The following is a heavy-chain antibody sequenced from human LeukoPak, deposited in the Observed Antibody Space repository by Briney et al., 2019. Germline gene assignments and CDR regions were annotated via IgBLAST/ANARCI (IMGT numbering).Heavy chain of an antibody. V-gene: IGHV3-48*01. D-gene: IGHD3-16*01. CDR1: GPTSSSYS. CDR2: ISSSSTTI. Sequence: AGGSLRPSRAASGPTSSSYSTNCVRQAPGKGLEWVSYISSSSTTIYYADSVKGRFTISRDNAKNSLYLQMNSLRAEDTAVYYCARAWGYGDVWGKGTTVTVSS. J-gene: IGHJ6*04. CDR3: ARAWGYGDV.